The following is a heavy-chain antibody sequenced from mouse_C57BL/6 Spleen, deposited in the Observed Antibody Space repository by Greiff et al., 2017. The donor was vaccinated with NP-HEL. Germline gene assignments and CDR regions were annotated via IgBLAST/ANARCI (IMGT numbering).Heavy chain of an antibody. CDR2: IDPETGGT. V-gene: IGHV1-15*01. CDR3: TMGVTVFDY. CDR1: GYTFTDYE. D-gene: IGHD2-2*01. J-gene: IGHJ2*01. Sequence: LVESGAELVRPGASVTLSCKASGYTFTDYEMHWVKQTPVHGLEWIGAIDPETGGTAYNQKFKGKAILTADKSSSTAYMELRSLTSEDSAVYYCTMGVTVFDYWGQGTTLTVSS.